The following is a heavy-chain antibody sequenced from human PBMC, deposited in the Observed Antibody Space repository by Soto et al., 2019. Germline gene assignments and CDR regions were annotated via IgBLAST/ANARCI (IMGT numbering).Heavy chain of an antibody. J-gene: IGHJ4*02. V-gene: IGHV3-48*03. CDR3: AIMFDTSALDF. Sequence: PGGSLRLSCAASGFTFMNYEMNWVRQAPGKGLEWLAYISAGDTIYYADSVKGRFTISRDNAKDSLFLQLNSLRGDDTAIYYCAIMFDTSALDFWGQGTPVTVSS. CDR1: GFTFMNYE. CDR2: ISAGDTI. D-gene: IGHD3-16*01.